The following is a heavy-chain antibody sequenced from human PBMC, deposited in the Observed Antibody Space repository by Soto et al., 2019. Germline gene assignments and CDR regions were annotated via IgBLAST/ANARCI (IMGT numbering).Heavy chain of an antibody. V-gene: IGHV4-39*01. Sequence: PSETLSLTCTVSGGSISSSSYYWGWIRQPPGKGLEWIGSIYYSGSTYYNPSLKSRVTISVDTSKNQFSLKLSSVTAADTAVYYCARLVALVREPKPANWFDPWGQGNPVTVS. D-gene: IGHD3-10*01. CDR2: IYYSGST. CDR1: GGSISSSSYY. CDR3: ARLVALVREPKPANWFDP. J-gene: IGHJ5*01.